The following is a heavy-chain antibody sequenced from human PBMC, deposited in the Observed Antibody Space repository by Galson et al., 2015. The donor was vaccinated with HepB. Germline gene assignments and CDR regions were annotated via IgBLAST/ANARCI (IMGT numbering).Heavy chain of an antibody. CDR2: ISHNGGAT. Sequence: SLRLSCAGSGFRFHYCALHWVRQAPGKGLEFVSGISHNGGATKFADSVRDRFTISRDNSKNTMYLQMNSLRTEDTAVYYCVKEDILTGYSVGSFHFWGRGTMVTVSS. CDR3: VKEDILTGYSVGSFHF. V-gene: IGHV3-64D*06. J-gene: IGHJ3*01. D-gene: IGHD3-9*01. CDR1: GFRFHYCA.